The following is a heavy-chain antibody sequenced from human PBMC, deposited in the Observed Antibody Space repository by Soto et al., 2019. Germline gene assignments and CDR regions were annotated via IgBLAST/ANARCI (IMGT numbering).Heavy chain of an antibody. Sequence: ASVKVSCKASGGTFSSYTISWVRQAPGQGLEWMGRIIPILGIANYAQKFQGRVTITADKSTSTAYMELSSLRSEDTAVYYFARARNYYDSSGYSYAFDIWGQGTMVTVSS. D-gene: IGHD3-22*01. CDR3: ARARNYYDSSGYSYAFDI. CDR1: GGTFSSYT. CDR2: IIPILGIA. V-gene: IGHV1-69*02. J-gene: IGHJ3*02.